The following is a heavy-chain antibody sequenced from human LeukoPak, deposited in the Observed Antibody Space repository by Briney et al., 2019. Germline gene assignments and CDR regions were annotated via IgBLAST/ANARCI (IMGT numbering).Heavy chain of an antibody. CDR1: GFTFSDFY. CDR2: IGKNGNLV. CDR3: ATDTNLVDLIQGDGHEDENFDR. D-gene: IGHD2-8*01. V-gene: IGHV3-11*01. Sequence: GGSLRLSCAASGFTFSDFYMSWIRQAPGKGLEWISYIGKNGNLVDYADSVKGRFTVSRDNTKNLMFLQMNNLRADDTAVYYCATDTNLVDLIQGDGHEDENFDRWGQGTMVTVSS. J-gene: IGHJ3*02.